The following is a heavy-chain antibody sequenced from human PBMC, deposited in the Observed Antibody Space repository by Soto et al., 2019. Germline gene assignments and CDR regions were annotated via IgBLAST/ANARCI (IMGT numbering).Heavy chain of an antibody. J-gene: IGHJ3*02. CDR1: GDSVSSNSAA. V-gene: IGHV6-1*01. CDR2: TYYRSKWYN. Sequence: SQTLSLTCAISGDSVSSNSAAWHWIRQSPSRGLEWLGRTYYRSKWYNDYAVSVKSRITINPDTSKNQFSLQLNSVTPEDTAVYYCARGGSSWPDAFDIWGQGTMVTVSS. D-gene: IGHD6-13*01. CDR3: ARGGSSWPDAFDI.